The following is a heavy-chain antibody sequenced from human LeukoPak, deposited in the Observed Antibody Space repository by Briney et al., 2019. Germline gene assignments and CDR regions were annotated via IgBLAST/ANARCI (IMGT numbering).Heavy chain of an antibody. CDR3: ARVVRGPWGTPSYCYYYYMDV. CDR1: GGSISNSSYY. J-gene: IGHJ6*03. D-gene: IGHD3-10*01. Sequence: SETLSLTCTVSGGSISNSSYYWGWIRQPPGKGLEWIGSIYYSGSTYYNPSLKSRVTISLDTSKNQFSLKLNSVTAADTAVYFCARVVRGPWGTPSYCYYYYMDVWGKGTTVTVSS. V-gene: IGHV4-39*07. CDR2: IYYSGST.